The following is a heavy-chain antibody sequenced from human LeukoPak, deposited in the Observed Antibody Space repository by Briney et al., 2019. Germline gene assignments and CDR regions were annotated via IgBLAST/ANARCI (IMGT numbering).Heavy chain of an antibody. CDR3: ARSGYNSSSTPFDY. V-gene: IGHV4-4*07. Sequence: PETLSLTPTVSGGSLSSYYWSSIRPPPGKGRECIGRIYTSGSTNYTPSLKSRVTMSVDTSKNQFSLKLSSVTAADTAVYYCARSGYNSSSTPFDYWGQGTLVTVSS. CDR2: IYTSGST. J-gene: IGHJ4*02. D-gene: IGHD6-13*01. CDR1: GGSLSSYY.